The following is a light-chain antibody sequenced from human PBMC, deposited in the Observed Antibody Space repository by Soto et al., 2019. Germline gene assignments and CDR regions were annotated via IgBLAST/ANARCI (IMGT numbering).Light chain of an antibody. Sequence: DIQLTQSPSTLSASVGDRVTITCRASQSISSWLAWYQQKPGKAPSLLIYDASNRDSGVPSRFSGSGSATDFTLTISSLEPEDFATYYCQLLHSSSLTFGRGTKVDIK. V-gene: IGKV1-5*01. J-gene: IGKJ1*01. CDR1: QSISSW. CDR3: QLLHSSSLT. CDR2: DAS.